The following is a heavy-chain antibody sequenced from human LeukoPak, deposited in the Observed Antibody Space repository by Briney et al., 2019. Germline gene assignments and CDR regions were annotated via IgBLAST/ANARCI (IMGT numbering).Heavy chain of an antibody. CDR1: GFTFSSYA. Sequence: GGSLRLSCAASGFTFSSYAMSWVRQAPGKGLEWVSAISGGGGYTYYADSVKGRFTISRDNSKNTVYLQMSSLRAGDTAVYYCANEGNTYYYDSSGSLPFWYFDLWGRGTLVTVSS. D-gene: IGHD3-22*01. CDR3: ANEGNTYYYDSSGSLPFWYFDL. V-gene: IGHV3-23*01. CDR2: ISGGGGYT. J-gene: IGHJ2*01.